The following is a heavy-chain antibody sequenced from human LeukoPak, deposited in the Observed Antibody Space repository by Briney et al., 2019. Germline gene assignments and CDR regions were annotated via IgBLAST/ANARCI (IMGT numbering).Heavy chain of an antibody. CDR1: GFTFSTYS. CDR3: ARDPPYYDSSGYYYDY. V-gene: IGHV3-21*01. J-gene: IGHJ4*02. Sequence: NSGGSLRLSCAASGFTFSTYSMNWVRQAPGKGLEWVSSISGSSIYIYYADSVKGRFTISRDNAKNSLYLQMNSLRAEDTAVYYFARDPPYYDSSGYYYDYWGQGTLVTVYS. CDR2: ISGSSIYI. D-gene: IGHD3-22*01.